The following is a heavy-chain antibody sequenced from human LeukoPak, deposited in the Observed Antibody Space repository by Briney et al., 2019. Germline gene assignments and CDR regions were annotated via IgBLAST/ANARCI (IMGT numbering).Heavy chain of an antibody. CDR2: IYYSGST. CDR1: GGSISSYY. Sequence: SETLSLTCTVSGGSISSYYWSWFRQPPGKGLDGIGYIYYSGSTNYNPSLKSRVTISVDTSKNQFSLKLSSVTAADTAVYYCARLGYYDSSGDWGQGTLVTVSS. CDR3: ARLGYYDSSGD. D-gene: IGHD3-22*01. V-gene: IGHV4-59*08. J-gene: IGHJ4*02.